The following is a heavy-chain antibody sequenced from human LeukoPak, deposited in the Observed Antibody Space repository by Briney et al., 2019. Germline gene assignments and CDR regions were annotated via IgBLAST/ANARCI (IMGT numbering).Heavy chain of an antibody. CDR3: ARGGNMVRGVRGYFQH. V-gene: IGHV1-18*01. J-gene: IGHJ1*01. D-gene: IGHD3-10*01. CDR1: GYPFTSYG. Sequence: ASVSVSCKSSGYPFTSYGIIWVRQAPGQRLEWMGWIRAYTGNTNYTQRLQGRDTMTTDRSTSTAYMELRNLKSDDTAVYYCARGGNMVRGVRGYFQHWGQGTLVTVSS. CDR2: IRAYTGNT.